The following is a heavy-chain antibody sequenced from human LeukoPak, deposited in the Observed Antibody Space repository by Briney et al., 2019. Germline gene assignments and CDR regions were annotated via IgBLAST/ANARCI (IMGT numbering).Heavy chain of an antibody. V-gene: IGHV4-30-4*08. D-gene: IGHD3-3*01. J-gene: IGHJ4*02. CDR3: ARTYYDFWSGYYRLYFDY. Sequence: SETLSLTCTVSGGSISSGDYYWSWIRQPPGKGLEWIGYIYYSGCTYYNPSLKSRVTISVDTSKNQFSLKLSSVTAADTAVYYCARTYYDFWSGYYRLYFDYWGQGTLVTVSS. CDR1: GGSISSGDYY. CDR2: IYYSGCT.